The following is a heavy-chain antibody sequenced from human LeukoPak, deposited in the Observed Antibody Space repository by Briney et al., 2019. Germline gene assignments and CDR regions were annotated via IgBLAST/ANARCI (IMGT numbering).Heavy chain of an antibody. V-gene: IGHV3-23*01. D-gene: IGHD3-3*01. CDR2: ISGSGGGT. CDR3: AKVMYFWSLYYGGDFDY. J-gene: IGHJ4*02. CDR1: GFTFSSYW. Sequence: PGWSLRLSCAASGFTFSSYWMSWVRQAPGKGLDWVSCISGSGGGTYYADSVKGRFTISRGNSKNTLFLQIDSLRAEDTVVYYSAKVMYFWSLYYGGDFDYWGQGTLVTVSS.